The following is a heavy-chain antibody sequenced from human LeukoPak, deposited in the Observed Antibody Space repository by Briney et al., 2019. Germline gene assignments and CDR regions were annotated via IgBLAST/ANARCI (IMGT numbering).Heavy chain of an antibody. CDR3: ARQLIAAAAS. V-gene: IGHV4-38-2*01. CDR1: GYSISSGYY. Sequence: SETLSLTCAVSGYSISSGYYWGWIRQPPGKGLEWIGSIYHSGSTYYNPSLKSRVTISVDTSKNQFSLKLSSATAADTAVYYCARQLIAAAASWGQGTLVTVSS. D-gene: IGHD6-13*01. CDR2: IYHSGST. J-gene: IGHJ5*02.